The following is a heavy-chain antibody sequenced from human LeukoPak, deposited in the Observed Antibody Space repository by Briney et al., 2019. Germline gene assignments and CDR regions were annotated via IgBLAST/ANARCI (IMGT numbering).Heavy chain of an antibody. CDR3: ARSSWYSNWFDP. Sequence: SETLSLTCAVYGGSFSGYYWSWIRQPPGKGLEWIGEINHSGSTNYNPSLKSRATISVDTSKNQFSLKLSSVTAADTAVYYCARSSWYSNWFDPWGQGTLVTVSS. CDR2: INHSGST. D-gene: IGHD6-13*01. J-gene: IGHJ5*02. V-gene: IGHV4-34*01. CDR1: GGSFSGYY.